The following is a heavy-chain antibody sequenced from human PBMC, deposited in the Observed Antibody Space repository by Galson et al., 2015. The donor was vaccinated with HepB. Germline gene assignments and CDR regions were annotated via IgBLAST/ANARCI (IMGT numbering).Heavy chain of an antibody. J-gene: IGHJ6*02. Sequence: SLRLSCAASGFTFSSYAMHWVRQAPGKGLEWVAVISYDGSNKYYADSVKGRFTISRDNSKNTLYLQMNSLRAEDTAVYYCATLGGYCSSTSCYLLGYYYYGMDVWGQGTTVTVSS. CDR1: GFTFSSYA. V-gene: IGHV3-30-3*01. CDR3: ATLGGYCSSTSCYLLGYYYYGMDV. D-gene: IGHD2-2*01. CDR2: ISYDGSNK.